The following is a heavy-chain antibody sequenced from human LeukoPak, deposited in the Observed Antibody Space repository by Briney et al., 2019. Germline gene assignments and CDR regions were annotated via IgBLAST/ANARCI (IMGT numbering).Heavy chain of an antibody. V-gene: IGHV3-33*01. Sequence: GGSLRLSCAASGFTFSSYGMHWVRQAPGKGLEWVAVIWYDGSNKYYADSVKGRFTISRDNSKNTLYLQMNSLRAEDTAVYYCARGGSSWYSHWFDPWGQGTLVTVSS. D-gene: IGHD6-13*01. J-gene: IGHJ5*02. CDR2: IWYDGSNK. CDR3: ARGGSSWYSHWFDP. CDR1: GFTFSSYG.